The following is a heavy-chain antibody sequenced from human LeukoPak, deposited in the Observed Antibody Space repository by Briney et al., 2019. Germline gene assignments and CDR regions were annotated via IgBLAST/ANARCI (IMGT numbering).Heavy chain of an antibody. Sequence: SETLSLTCTVSGGSISSSSYYWGWIRQPPGRGLEWIGSIYYSGSTYYSPSLKSRVTISLDTSKNQFSLKLSSVTAADTAVYYCARPWGYDGRFTGRFDPWGQGTLVTVSS. CDR3: ARPWGYDGRFTGRFDP. D-gene: IGHD3-22*01. CDR1: GGSISSSSYY. V-gene: IGHV4-39*01. CDR2: IYYSGST. J-gene: IGHJ5*02.